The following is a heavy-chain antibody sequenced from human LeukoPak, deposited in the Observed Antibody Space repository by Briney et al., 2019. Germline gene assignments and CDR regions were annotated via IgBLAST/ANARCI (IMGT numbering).Heavy chain of an antibody. CDR2: IYYSGST. V-gene: IGHV4-59*12. CDR1: GGSISSYY. J-gene: IGHJ4*02. Sequence: SETLSLTCTVSGGSISSYYWSWIRQPPGKGLEWIGYIYYSGSTNYNPSLKSRVTISVDTSKNQFSLKLSSVTAADTAVYYCARVPAMYYYDSSGYYDLDWGQGTLVTVSS. CDR3: ARVPAMYYYDSSGYYDLD. D-gene: IGHD3-22*01.